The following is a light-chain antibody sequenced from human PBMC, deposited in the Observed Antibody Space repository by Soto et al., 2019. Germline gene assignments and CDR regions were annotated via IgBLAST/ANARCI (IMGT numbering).Light chain of an antibody. J-gene: IGLJ2*01. V-gene: IGLV2-14*01. Sequence: QSAPTLPASVSGSPGQSITISCTGTSSDVGGYNYVSWYQQHPGKAPKLMIYDVSNRPSGVSNRFSGSKSGNTASLTISGLQAEDEADYYCSSYSSSSTLVFGGGTKLTVL. CDR1: SSDVGGYNY. CDR3: SSYSSSSTLV. CDR2: DVS.